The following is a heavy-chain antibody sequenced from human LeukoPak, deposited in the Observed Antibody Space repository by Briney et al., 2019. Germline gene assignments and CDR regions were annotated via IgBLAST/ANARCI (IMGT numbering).Heavy chain of an antibody. CDR2: ISDDGRNK. Sequence: GGSLRLSCAASGFSFISYGMHWVRQAPGKGLEWVGVISDDGRNKKYADSVKGRFTISRDNSKNTLYLQMNSLRAEDTAVYYCARSGATYFDYWGQGTLVTVSS. D-gene: IGHD1-26*01. J-gene: IGHJ4*02. CDR1: GFSFISYG. V-gene: IGHV3-30*03. CDR3: ARSGATYFDY.